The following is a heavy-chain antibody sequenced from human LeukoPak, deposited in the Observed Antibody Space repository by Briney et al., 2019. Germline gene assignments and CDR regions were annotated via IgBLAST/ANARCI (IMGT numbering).Heavy chain of an antibody. V-gene: IGHV1-8*01. D-gene: IGHD1-1*01. Sequence: ASVKVSCKASGYTFTSYDINWVRQATGQWLEWMGWMNPNSGNTGYAQKFQGRVTMTRNTSISTAYMELSSLRSEDTAVYYWARGTRWNERIGFDYWGQGTLVTVSS. J-gene: IGHJ4*02. CDR1: GYTFTSYD. CDR2: MNPNSGNT. CDR3: ARGTRWNERIGFDY.